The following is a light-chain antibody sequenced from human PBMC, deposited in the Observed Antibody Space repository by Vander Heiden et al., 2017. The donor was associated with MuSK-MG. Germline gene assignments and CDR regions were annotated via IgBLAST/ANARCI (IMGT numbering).Light chain of an antibody. CDR3: QQTDRSPPVT. V-gene: IGKV1-39*01. CDR2: TAS. Sequence: DIQMTQSPASLSASVGDRVTISCRASQSISTSLNWYQQKPGKAPKLLIYTASSLHSGVPSRFSGGGYETDFTLTISSRQPEDFAPYYCQQTDRSPPVTFGGGTTVDIK. J-gene: IGKJ4*01. CDR1: QSISTS.